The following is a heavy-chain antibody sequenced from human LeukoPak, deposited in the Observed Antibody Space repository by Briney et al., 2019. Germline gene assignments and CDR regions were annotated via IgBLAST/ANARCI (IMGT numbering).Heavy chain of an antibody. CDR3: ARDFSRQVRGDYFDAFDI. CDR2: INSDGSST. D-gene: IGHD3-10*01. V-gene: IGHV3-74*01. CDR1: GFTFNTYT. J-gene: IGHJ3*02. Sequence: GGSLRLSCAASGFTFNTYTMNWVRQAPGKGLVWVSRINSDGSSTSYADSVKGRFTISRDNAKNTLYLQMNSLRAEDTAVYYCARDFSRQVRGDYFDAFDIWGQGTMVTVSS.